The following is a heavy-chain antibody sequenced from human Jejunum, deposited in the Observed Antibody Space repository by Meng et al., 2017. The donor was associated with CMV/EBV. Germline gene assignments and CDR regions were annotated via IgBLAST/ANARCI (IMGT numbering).Heavy chain of an antibody. CDR3: ARASGPAAKYGMDV. CDR2: ISGYNANT. CDR1: GYTFSSYD. J-gene: IGHJ6*02. Sequence: GYTFSSYDISWVRQAPGQGLEWMGWISGYNANTAYAQSFQGRVTMSTDTSTSTVYMDLRSLRSNDTAVYYCARASGPAAKYGMDVWGQGTTVTVSS. V-gene: IGHV1-18*01.